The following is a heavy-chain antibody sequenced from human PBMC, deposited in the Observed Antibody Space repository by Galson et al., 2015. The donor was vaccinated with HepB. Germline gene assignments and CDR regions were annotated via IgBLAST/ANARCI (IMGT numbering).Heavy chain of an antibody. D-gene: IGHD3-10*01. J-gene: IGHJ4*02. CDR2: ISAYNGNT. V-gene: IGHV1-18*01. CDR3: ARDVYRAPEYYYASGSPAYYFDY. CDR1: GYTFTSYG. Sequence: SVKVSCKASGYTFTSYGISWVRQAPGQGLEWMGWISAYNGNTNYAQKLQGRVTMTTDTSTSTAYMELRSLRSDDTAVYYCARDVYRAPEYYYASGSPAYYFDYWGQGTLVTVSS.